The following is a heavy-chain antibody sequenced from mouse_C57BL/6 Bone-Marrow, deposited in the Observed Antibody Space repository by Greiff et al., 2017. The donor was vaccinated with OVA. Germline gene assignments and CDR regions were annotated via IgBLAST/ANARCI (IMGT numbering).Heavy chain of an antibody. CDR3: ARHSQWDY. V-gene: IGHV5-6*01. CDR2: ISSGGSYT. J-gene: IGHJ2*01. D-gene: IGHD6-1*01. CDR1: GFTFSSYG. Sequence: EVQGVESGGDLVKPGGSLKLSCAASGFTFSSYGMSWVRQTPDKRLEWVATISSGGSYTYYPDSVKGRFTISRDNAKNTLYLQMGSLESEDTAMYYCARHSQWDYWGQGTTLTVSS.